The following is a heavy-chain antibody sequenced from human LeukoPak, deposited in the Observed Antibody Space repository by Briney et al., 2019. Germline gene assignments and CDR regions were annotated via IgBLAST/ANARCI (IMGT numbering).Heavy chain of an antibody. Sequence: SETLSLTCTVSGGSISSGSYYWSWIRQPAGKGLEWIGRIYTSGSTYYNPSLKNRLTISVDTSKNQFSLKLSSVTAADTAVYYCARTRYYYGSRSYGAPYYFDYWGQGTLVTVSS. CDR1: GGSISSGSYY. CDR2: IYTSGST. D-gene: IGHD3-10*01. V-gene: IGHV4-61*02. CDR3: ARTRYYYGSRSYGAPYYFDY. J-gene: IGHJ4*02.